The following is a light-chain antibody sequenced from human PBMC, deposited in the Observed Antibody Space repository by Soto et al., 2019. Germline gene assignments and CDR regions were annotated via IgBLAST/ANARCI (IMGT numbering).Light chain of an antibody. CDR1: QSISSW. CDR3: QQYST. J-gene: IGKJ1*01. CDR2: KAS. V-gene: IGKV1-5*03. Sequence: DIQMTQSPSTLSASVGDRVTITCRASQSISSWLAWYQQKPGKAPKLLIYKASSLESEVPSRFSGSGSGTEITITISSLQPDDFATYYCQQYSTFGQGTKVEIK.